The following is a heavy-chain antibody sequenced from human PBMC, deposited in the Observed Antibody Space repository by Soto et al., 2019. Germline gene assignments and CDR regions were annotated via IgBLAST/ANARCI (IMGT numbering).Heavy chain of an antibody. V-gene: IGHV1-2*04. J-gene: IGHJ5*02. CDR1: GYTFTGYH. CDR3: ARWVGASNWFDP. D-gene: IGHD1-26*01. CDR2: INTNTGDT. Sequence: QVQLVQSGAEVKEPGASVKVSCKTSGYTFTGYHIHWVRQAPGQGLEWMGWINTNTGDTNYAQKFQGWGTMTRDTSINTAYVQLSRLTSDDTAVYYCARWVGASNWFDPWGQGTLVTVSS.